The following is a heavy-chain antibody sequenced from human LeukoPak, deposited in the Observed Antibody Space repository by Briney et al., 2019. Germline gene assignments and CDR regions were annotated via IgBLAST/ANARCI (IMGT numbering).Heavy chain of an antibody. V-gene: IGHV3-23*01. J-gene: IGHJ4*02. Sequence: PGGSLRLSCAASGFTFSSYAMSWVRQAPGKGLEWVSAISGSGGSTYYADSVKGRFTISRDNSKNTLYLQMNSLRAEDTAVYYCAKDLNQRLRLLEWLLSFGYWGQGTLVTVSS. D-gene: IGHD3-3*01. CDR3: AKDLNQRLRLLEWLLSFGY. CDR1: GFTFSSYA. CDR2: ISGSGGST.